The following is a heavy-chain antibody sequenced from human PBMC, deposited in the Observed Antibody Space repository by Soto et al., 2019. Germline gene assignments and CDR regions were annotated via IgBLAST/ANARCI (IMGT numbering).Heavy chain of an antibody. D-gene: IGHD6-6*01. CDR3: AREVLKRENEYSSSSLRLRNYGMDV. V-gene: IGHV1-2*02. J-gene: IGHJ6*02. CDR2: INPNSGGT. CDR1: GYTFTGYY. Sequence: GASVKVSCKASGYTFTGYYMHWVRQAPGQGLEWMGWINPNSGGTNYAQKFQGRVTMTRDTSISTAYMELSRLRSDDTAVYYCAREVLKRENEYSSSSLRLRNYGMDVWGQGTTVTVSS.